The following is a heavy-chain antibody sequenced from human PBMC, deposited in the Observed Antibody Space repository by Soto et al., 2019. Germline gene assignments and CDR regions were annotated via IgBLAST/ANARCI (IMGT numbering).Heavy chain of an antibody. D-gene: IGHD2-15*01. CDR3: ARGNCSGGSCSPYYGMDV. CDR2: IYYTGNS. Sequence: SETLSLTCTVSGGSISSGGYFWSWIRQHPGKGLEWIGYIYYTGNSYYNPSLKSRVTISVDTSKNQLSLKLSSMTAADTAVYYCARGNCSGGSCSPYYGMDVWGQGTTVTVSS. CDR1: GGSISSGGYF. J-gene: IGHJ6*02. V-gene: IGHV4-31*03.